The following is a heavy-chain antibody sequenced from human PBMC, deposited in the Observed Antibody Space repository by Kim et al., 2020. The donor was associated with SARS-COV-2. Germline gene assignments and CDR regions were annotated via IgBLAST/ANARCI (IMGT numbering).Heavy chain of an antibody. CDR2: INHSGST. D-gene: IGHD6-13*01. CDR1: GGSFSGYY. J-gene: IGHJ4*02. Sequence: SETLSLTCAVYGGSFSGYYWSWIRQPPGKGLEWIGEINHSGSTNYNPSLKSRVTISVDTSKNQFSLKLSSVTAADTAVYYCARIPRGQQLDTYYFDYWGQGTLVTVSS. V-gene: IGHV4-34*01. CDR3: ARIPRGQQLDTYYFDY.